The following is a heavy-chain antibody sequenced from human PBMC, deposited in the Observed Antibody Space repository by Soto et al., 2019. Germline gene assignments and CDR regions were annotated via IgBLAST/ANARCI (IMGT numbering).Heavy chain of an antibody. V-gene: IGHV4-59*01. D-gene: IGHD3-10*01. J-gene: IGHJ4*02. CDR2: IYYSGST. Sequence: QVQLQESGPGLVKPSETLSLTCTVSGDSISSYYWSWIRQPPGKGLEWIGYIYYSGSTNYNPSLKSRVTISVDTSKNHLSLKLSSVTAADTAVYYCARARGGYFQYWGQGTLVTVSS. CDR1: GDSISSYY. CDR3: ARARGGYFQY.